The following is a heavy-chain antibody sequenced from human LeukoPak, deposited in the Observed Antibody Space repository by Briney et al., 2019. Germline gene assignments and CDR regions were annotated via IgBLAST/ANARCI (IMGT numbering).Heavy chain of an antibody. CDR3: AREVVVVVAATWWFDP. CDR1: GGSFSGYY. D-gene: IGHD2-15*01. J-gene: IGHJ5*02. CDR2: TNHSGST. V-gene: IGHV4-34*01. Sequence: PSETLSLTCAVYGGSFSGYYWSWIRQPPGKGLEWIGETNHSGSTNYNPSLKSRVTISVDTSKNQFSLKLSSVTAADTAVYYCAREVVVVVAATWWFDPWGQGTLVTVSS.